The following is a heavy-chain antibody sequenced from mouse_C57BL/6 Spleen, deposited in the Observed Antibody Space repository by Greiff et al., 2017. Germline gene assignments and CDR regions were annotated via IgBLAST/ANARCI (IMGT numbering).Heavy chain of an antibody. CDR3: ARGTITTVVATDYAMDY. CDR1: GYTFTSYW. Sequence: VQLQQPGAELVKPGASVKLSCKASGYTFTSYWMHWVKQRPGRGLEWIGRIDPNSGGTKYNEQFKSKATLTVDKPSSTAYMQLSSLTSEDSAVYYCARGTITTVVATDYAMDYWGQGTSVTVSS. CDR2: IDPNSGGT. D-gene: IGHD1-1*01. J-gene: IGHJ4*01. V-gene: IGHV1-72*01.